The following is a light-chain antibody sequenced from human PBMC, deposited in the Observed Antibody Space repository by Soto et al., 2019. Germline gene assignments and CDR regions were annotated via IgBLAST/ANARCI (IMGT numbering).Light chain of an antibody. J-gene: IGKJ4*01. Sequence: MTQSPSSLSASVGDRVTITCRASQSISRTLAWYQQRPGQAPRLLIYGASSRATGVPARFSGSGSGTEFTLTISSLQSEDFAVYYCQQYNDWPLTFGGGTKVEIK. CDR3: QQYNDWPLT. CDR2: GAS. CDR1: QSISRT. V-gene: IGKV3-15*01.